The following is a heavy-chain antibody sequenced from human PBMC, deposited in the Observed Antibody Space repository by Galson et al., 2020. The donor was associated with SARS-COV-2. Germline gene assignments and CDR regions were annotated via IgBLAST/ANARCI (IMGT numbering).Heavy chain of an antibody. J-gene: IGHJ4*02. CDR3: ARHDSAPRSDFWSGYYITGFDY. CDR2: IYYSGST. Sequence: SETLSLTCTVSGGSISSYYWSWIRQPPGKGLEWIGYIYYSGSTNYNPSLKSRITISVDTSKNQFSLKLSSVTAADTAVYYCARHDSAPRSDFWSGYYITGFDYWGQGTLVTVSS. CDR1: GGSISSYY. D-gene: IGHD3-3*01. V-gene: IGHV4-59*08.